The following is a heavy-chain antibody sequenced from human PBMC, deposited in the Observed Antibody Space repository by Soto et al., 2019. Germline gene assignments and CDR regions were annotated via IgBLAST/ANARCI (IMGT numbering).Heavy chain of an antibody. D-gene: IGHD3-22*01. CDR1: GFTFNIYS. J-gene: IGHJ4*02. CDR3: AKDRYLDNDSRGYLFDN. V-gene: IGHV3-23*01. Sequence: EVQLLESGGDLIQPGGSLRLSCAASGFTFNIYSMAWVRQAPGKGLEWVSAISRYGDFTYYADSVEGRFTISRDNSKNTLYLKMNSLRAEDTALYYCAKDRYLDNDSRGYLFDNWGQGTLVTVSS. CDR2: ISRYGDFT.